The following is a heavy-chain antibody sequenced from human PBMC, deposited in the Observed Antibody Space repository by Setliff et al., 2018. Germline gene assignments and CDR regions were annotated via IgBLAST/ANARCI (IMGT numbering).Heavy chain of an antibody. D-gene: IGHD1-26*01. CDR2: INNIGDTA. J-gene: IGHJ4*02. Sequence: PGGSLRLSCAASGFTFSSYSMSWVRQVPGKGLEWVSVINNIGDTAYYADSVKGRFTIFRDNSKNTLSLQMNSLRAEDTAVYYCAKFSRLGANTFFDYWGQGTLVTVSS. V-gene: IGHV3-23*01. CDR1: GFTFSSYS. CDR3: AKFSRLGANTFFDY.